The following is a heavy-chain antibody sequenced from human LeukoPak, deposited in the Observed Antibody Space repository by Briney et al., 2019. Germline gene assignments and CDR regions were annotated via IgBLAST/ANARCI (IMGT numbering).Heavy chain of an antibody. CDR2: ISYDGSNK. V-gene: IGHV3-30*18. CDR3: AKDVGLGGNWFDP. D-gene: IGHD2-15*01. CDR1: GFTFSSYG. J-gene: IGHJ5*02. Sequence: GRSLRLSCAASGFTFSSYGVHWVRQAPGKGLEWVAVISYDGSNKYYADSVKGRFTISRDNSKNTLYLQMNSLRAEDTAVYYCAKDVGLGGNWFDPWGQGTLVTVSS.